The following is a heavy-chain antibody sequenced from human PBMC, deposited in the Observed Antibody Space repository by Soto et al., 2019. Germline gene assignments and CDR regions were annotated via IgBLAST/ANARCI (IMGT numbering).Heavy chain of an antibody. Sequence: QVQLVESGGGVVQPGRSLRLSCAASGFTFSNYAIHWVRQAPGKGLEWVAVISSDGSNQYYADSVKGRFTISRDNYKNTMDLKMNSMGAEDTAVYYGARESMVRGIIGDYWGQGTLVTVSS. V-gene: IGHV3-30-3*01. CDR2: ISSDGSNQ. CDR3: ARESMVRGIIGDY. D-gene: IGHD3-10*01. CDR1: GFTFSNYA. J-gene: IGHJ4*02.